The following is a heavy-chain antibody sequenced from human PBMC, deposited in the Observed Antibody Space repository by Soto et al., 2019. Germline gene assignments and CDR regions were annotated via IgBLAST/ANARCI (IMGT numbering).Heavy chain of an antibody. Sequence: QVQLQESGPGLVKPSETLSLTCTVSGGSVSSGSYYWSWIRQPPGKGLEWIGYIYYSGSTNYNPSLESRVTISVDTSKNQFSLKLSSVTAADTAVYYCASRGYSYGDFDYWGQGTLVTVSS. D-gene: IGHD5-18*01. CDR3: ASRGYSYGDFDY. CDR1: GGSVSSGSYY. J-gene: IGHJ4*02. V-gene: IGHV4-61*01. CDR2: IYYSGST.